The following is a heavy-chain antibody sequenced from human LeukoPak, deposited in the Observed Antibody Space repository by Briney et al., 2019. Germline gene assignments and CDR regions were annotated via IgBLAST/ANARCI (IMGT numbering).Heavy chain of an antibody. J-gene: IGHJ4*02. Sequence: GGSLRLSCAASGFTFSSYAMSWVRQAPGKGLEWVSGVTDSGGGTYYADSVKGRFTVSRDNSKNTLYLQMNSLRAEDTAVYYCANIAVPWVACTIDYWGQGTLVTVSS. V-gene: IGHV3-23*01. CDR3: ANIAVPWVACTIDY. CDR1: GFTFSSYA. CDR2: VTDSGGGT. D-gene: IGHD6-19*01.